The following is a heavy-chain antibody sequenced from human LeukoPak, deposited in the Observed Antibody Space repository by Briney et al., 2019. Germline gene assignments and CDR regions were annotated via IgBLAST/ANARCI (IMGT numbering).Heavy chain of an antibody. CDR2: IGDTGRAK. Sequence: GRSLRLSCAASGFTFSRHGMHWVRQAPGKGLEWVAVIGDTGRAKYYADSVEGRFIASRDNFKNTLYLEMNSLRYDDTALYYCAREAAWGNWYFDHWGRGTLVTISS. J-gene: IGHJ2*01. D-gene: IGHD3-16*01. CDR1: GFTFSRHG. V-gene: IGHV3-33*08. CDR3: AREAAWGNWYFDH.